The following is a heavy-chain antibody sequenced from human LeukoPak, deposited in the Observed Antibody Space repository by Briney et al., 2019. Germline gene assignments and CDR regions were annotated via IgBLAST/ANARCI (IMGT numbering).Heavy chain of an antibody. V-gene: IGHV4-59*01. CDR2: IYYSGST. Sequence: SETLSLTCTVSGGSISSYYWSWIRQPPGEGLEWIGYIYYSGSTNYNPSLKSRVTISVDTSKNQFSLKLSSVTAADTAVYYCARGYISGYSYGFEGYYYYMDVWGKGTTVTVSS. D-gene: IGHD5-18*01. J-gene: IGHJ6*03. CDR1: GGSISSYY. CDR3: ARGYISGYSYGFEGYYYYMDV.